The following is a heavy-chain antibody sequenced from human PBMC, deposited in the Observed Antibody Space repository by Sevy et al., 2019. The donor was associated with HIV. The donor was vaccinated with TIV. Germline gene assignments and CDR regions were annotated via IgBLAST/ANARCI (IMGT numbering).Heavy chain of an antibody. CDR3: ARDRYCSSTSCEGWFDP. Sequence: SETLSLTCTVSGGSISSGGYYWSWIRQHPGKGLEWIGYIYYSGSTYYNPSLKSRVTISVDTSKNQFSLKLSSVTAADTAVYYCARDRYCSSTSCEGWFDPLGQGTLVTVSS. CDR2: IYYSGST. V-gene: IGHV4-31*03. J-gene: IGHJ5*02. CDR1: GGSISSGGYY. D-gene: IGHD2-2*01.